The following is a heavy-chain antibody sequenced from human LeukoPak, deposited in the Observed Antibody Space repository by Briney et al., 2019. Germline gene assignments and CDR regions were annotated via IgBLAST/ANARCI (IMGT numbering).Heavy chain of an antibody. CDR1: GFSFSSYA. V-gene: IGHV3-30*18. CDR2: MSYDGSAK. J-gene: IGHJ4*02. CDR3: AKDQSTQPHLADY. Sequence: GGSLRLSCAASGFSFSSYAMHWVRQAPGKGLEWVAVMSYDGSAKYYADSVKGRFTISRDNSKNTLYLQMNSLRVEDTAVYYCAKDQSTQPHLADYWGQGTLVTVSS. D-gene: IGHD2/OR15-2a*01.